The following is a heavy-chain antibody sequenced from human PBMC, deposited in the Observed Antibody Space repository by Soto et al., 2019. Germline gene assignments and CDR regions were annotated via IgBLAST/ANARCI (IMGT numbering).Heavy chain of an antibody. D-gene: IGHD2-15*01. J-gene: IGHJ3*02. V-gene: IGHV2-5*01. CDR2: INWNVDK. CDR1: GFSLNTRAVG. CDR3: AHRHDLGGFDI. Sequence: QITLKEAGPTLVKPTQTLTLTCTFSGFSLNTRAVGVGWIRQPPGKALEWLALINWNVDKRYSPSLKDRLTITKDTPKNHVVLTMTNIDPVDTATYYCAHRHDLGGFDIWGQGTTVTVSS.